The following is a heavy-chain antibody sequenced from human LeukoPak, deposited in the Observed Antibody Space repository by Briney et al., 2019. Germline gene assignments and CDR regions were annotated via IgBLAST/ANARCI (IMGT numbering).Heavy chain of an antibody. Sequence: SETLSLTCTVSGGSISSYYWSWIRQPPGKGLEWIGYIYYSGSTNYNPSLKSRVTISVDTSKNQFSLKLSSVTAADTAVYHCARHLGGSYPRFDYWGQGTLVTVSS. CDR1: GGSISSYY. D-gene: IGHD1-26*01. CDR2: IYYSGST. V-gene: IGHV4-59*08. CDR3: ARHLGGSYPRFDY. J-gene: IGHJ4*02.